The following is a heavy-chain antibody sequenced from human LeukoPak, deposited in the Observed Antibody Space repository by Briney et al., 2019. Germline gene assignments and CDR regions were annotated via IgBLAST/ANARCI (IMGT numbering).Heavy chain of an antibody. J-gene: IGHJ4*02. Sequence: ASVKLSCKVSGYTFTDYYMHWLQQAPGKGLEWMGLVGPDNSEAKYSEKFQGRLTLTADTSRDTAYMELSGLTSEDTAIYYCATLRPVDTALVEWGWGQGTLVTVSS. CDR2: VGPDNSEA. CDR1: GYTFTDYY. CDR3: ATLRPVDTALVEWG. D-gene: IGHD5-18*01. V-gene: IGHV1-69-2*01.